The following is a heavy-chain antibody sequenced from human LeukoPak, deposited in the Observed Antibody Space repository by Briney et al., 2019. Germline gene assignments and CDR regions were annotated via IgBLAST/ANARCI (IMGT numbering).Heavy chain of an antibody. Sequence: PGGSLRLSCAASGFSFSSYGFHWVRQAPGKGLEWIGSIYYHENTYYNSSLKSRVTISVDTSKNQFSLKLNSVTAADTAVYFCARRAYSAAYWKHFDYWGQGTLVTVSS. V-gene: IGHV4-39*01. J-gene: IGHJ4*02. CDR1: GFSFSSYG. D-gene: IGHD1-1*01. CDR3: ARRAYSAAYWKHFDY. CDR2: IYYHENT.